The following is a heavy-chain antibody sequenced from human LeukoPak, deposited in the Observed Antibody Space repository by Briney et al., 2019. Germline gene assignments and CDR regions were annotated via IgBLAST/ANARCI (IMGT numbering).Heavy chain of an antibody. CDR3: TRDWSCSGGSCYNCFDP. CDR1: GYTFTGYY. Sequence: GASVKVSCKASGYTFTGYYMHWVRQAPGQGLEWMGWINPNSGGTNYAQKFQGRVTMTRDTSISTAYMELRSLRSDDTAVYHCTRDWSCSGGSCYNCFDPWGQGTLVTVSS. D-gene: IGHD2-15*01. CDR2: INPNSGGT. J-gene: IGHJ5*02. V-gene: IGHV1-2*02.